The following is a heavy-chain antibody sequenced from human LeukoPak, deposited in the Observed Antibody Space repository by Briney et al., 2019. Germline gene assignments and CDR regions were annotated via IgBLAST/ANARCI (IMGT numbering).Heavy chain of an antibody. CDR2: MSSNGGTT. D-gene: IGHD1-26*01. J-gene: IGHJ4*02. Sequence: GGSLRLSCAASGFTFSNYCMHWVRQAPGKGLEYVSAMSSNGGTTDYANSVKGRFTISRDNSKNTLYLQMGSLRAEDMAVYYCARVGDVGPFDYWGQGTLVTVSS. CDR3: ARVGDVGPFDY. CDR1: GFTFSNYC. V-gene: IGHV3-64*01.